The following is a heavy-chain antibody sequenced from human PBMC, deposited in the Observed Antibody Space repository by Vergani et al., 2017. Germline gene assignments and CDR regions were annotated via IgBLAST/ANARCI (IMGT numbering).Heavy chain of an antibody. V-gene: IGHV3-9*01. CDR3: AKDSVLRYFDWLSHFDY. D-gene: IGHD3-9*01. J-gene: IGHJ4*02. CDR1: GFTCDDYA. Sequence: EVQLVESGGGLVQPGRSLRLSCAASGFTCDDYAMHWVRQAPGKGLEWVSGMSWKSGSIGYSDSVKGRVTISRDNVKNSLYLQMNSLRAEDTALYYCAKDSVLRYFDWLSHFDYWGQGTLVTVSS. CDR2: MSWKSGSI.